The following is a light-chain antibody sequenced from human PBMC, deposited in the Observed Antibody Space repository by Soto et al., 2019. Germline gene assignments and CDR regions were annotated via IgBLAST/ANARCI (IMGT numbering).Light chain of an antibody. CDR2: GNS. J-gene: IGLJ2*01. V-gene: IGLV1-40*01. CDR1: RSNIGAGYD. CDR3: QSYDSSLSGYVV. Sequence: HSVLTQPPSVSGAPGQRVTISCTGSRSNIGAGYDVHWYQQLPGTAPKLLIYGNSNRPSGVPDRFSGSKSGTSASLAITGLKAEDEADYYCQSYDSSLSGYVVFGGGTKLTVL.